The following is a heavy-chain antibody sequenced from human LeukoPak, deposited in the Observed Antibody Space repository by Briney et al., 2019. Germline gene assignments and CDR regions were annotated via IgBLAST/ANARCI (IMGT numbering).Heavy chain of an antibody. CDR3: ARGTFRVFPYYYDSSGYSAFDI. J-gene: IGHJ3*02. D-gene: IGHD3-22*01. CDR1: GGSFSGYY. V-gene: IGHV4-34*01. Sequence: SETLSLTCAVYGGSFSGYYWSWIRQPPGKGLEWIGEINHSGSTNYNPSLKSRVTISVDTSKNQFSLKLCSVTAADTAVYYCARGTFRVFPYYYDSSGYSAFDIWGQGTMVTVSS. CDR2: INHSGST.